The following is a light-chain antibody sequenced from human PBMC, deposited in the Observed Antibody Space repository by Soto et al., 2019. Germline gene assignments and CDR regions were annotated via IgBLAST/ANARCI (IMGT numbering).Light chain of an antibody. CDR1: QAIGSL. CDR2: AAS. CDR3: HQYYNYPLT. J-gene: IGKJ3*01. Sequence: AIRMTQSPSSFSASTGDRVTITCRASQAIGSLLAWYQQKPGKAPKLLIYAASTLQSGVPSRFSGSGSGTDFTLTIRSLQSEDFATYYCHQYYNYPLTCGPGTKVDMK. V-gene: IGKV1-8*01.